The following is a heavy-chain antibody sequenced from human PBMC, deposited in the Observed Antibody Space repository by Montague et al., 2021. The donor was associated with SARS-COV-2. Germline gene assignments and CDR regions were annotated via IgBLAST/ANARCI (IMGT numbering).Heavy chain of an antibody. V-gene: IGHV4-38-2*01. Sequence: SETLSLTCSVSGYSISSGYYCGWIRQPPGKGLEWIGNIYHSGGTYYSPXHKSRVTVSVDTSKNQFSLRLSSVTAADTAVYYCARWYYGSGSYPHWGQGTLVTVSS. CDR3: ARWYYGSGSYPH. D-gene: IGHD3-10*01. CDR1: GYSISSGYY. J-gene: IGHJ4*02. CDR2: IYHSGGT.